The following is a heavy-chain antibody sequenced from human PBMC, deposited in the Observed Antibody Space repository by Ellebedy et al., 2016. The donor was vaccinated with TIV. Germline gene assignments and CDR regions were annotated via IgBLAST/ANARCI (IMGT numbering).Heavy chain of an antibody. V-gene: IGHV4-39*07. Sequence: SETLSLTCTVSGGSISSSDYYWGWIRQPPGKGLEWIGSIYYSGSTYYNPSLKSRVTISADTSKNQFSLKLSSVTAADTAVYYCARERADQELRSVYFDHWGQGTLVTVSS. J-gene: IGHJ4*02. CDR2: IYYSGST. CDR3: ARERADQELRSVYFDH. D-gene: IGHD4-17*01. CDR1: GGSISSSDYY.